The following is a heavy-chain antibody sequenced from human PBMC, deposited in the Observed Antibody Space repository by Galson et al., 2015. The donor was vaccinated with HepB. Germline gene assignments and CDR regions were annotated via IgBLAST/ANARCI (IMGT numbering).Heavy chain of an antibody. Sequence: SLRLSCAASGFTFSNYGMNWVHQAPGKGLEWISSISSGATYMYYADSVKGRFTISRDNAKNSLYLQMNSLRAEDTAVYYCARRAGYMGYWGQGTLVTVSS. CDR1: GFTFSNYG. J-gene: IGHJ4*02. CDR3: ARRAGYMGY. D-gene: IGHD5-18*01. CDR2: ISSGATYM. V-gene: IGHV3-21*01.